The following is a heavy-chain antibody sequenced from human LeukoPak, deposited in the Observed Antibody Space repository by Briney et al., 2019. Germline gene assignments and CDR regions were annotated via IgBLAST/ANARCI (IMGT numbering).Heavy chain of an antibody. V-gene: IGHV4-31*03. Sequence: SETLSLTCTVSGGSISSGSYYWGWIRQHPGKGLEWIGYVHYSGTAYYNPSLKSRVTISVDTSENQFSLKLSSVTAADTAVYYCARVHYYASSGHPIDYWGQGTLVTVSS. CDR2: VHYSGTA. D-gene: IGHD3-22*01. CDR3: ARVHYYASSGHPIDY. J-gene: IGHJ4*02. CDR1: GGSISSGSYY.